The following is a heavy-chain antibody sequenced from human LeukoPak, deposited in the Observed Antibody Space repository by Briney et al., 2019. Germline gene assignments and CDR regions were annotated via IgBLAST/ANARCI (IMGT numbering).Heavy chain of an antibody. Sequence: ASVKVSCKASGYTFTGYYMHWVRQAPGQGLEWMGWINPNSGGTNYAQKFQGRVTMTRDTSISTAYMELSRLGSEDTAVYYCARASGGSGSYNFDYWGQGTLVTVSS. CDR1: GYTFTGYY. D-gene: IGHD3-10*01. J-gene: IGHJ4*02. V-gene: IGHV1-2*02. CDR3: ARASGGSGSYNFDY. CDR2: INPNSGGT.